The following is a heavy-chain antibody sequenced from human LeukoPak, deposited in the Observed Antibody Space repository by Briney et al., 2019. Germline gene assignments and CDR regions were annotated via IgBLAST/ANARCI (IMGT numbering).Heavy chain of an antibody. CDR3: SRKQSLCTGFDY. CDR2: IYYSGST. J-gene: IGHJ4*02. V-gene: IGHV4-39*07. D-gene: IGHD3-10*02. Sequence: SETLSLTCNVSGGSISSSSYYWGWIRQPPGKGLVWIGSIYYSGSTYYNPSLKSRVTISVDSSKNQFSLKLSSATAADTAVYYCSRKQSLCTGFDYWGQGTLVTVSS. CDR1: GGSISSSSYY.